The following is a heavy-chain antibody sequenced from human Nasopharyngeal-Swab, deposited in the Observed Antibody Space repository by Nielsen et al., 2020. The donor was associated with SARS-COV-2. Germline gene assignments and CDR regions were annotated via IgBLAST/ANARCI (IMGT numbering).Heavy chain of an antibody. V-gene: IGHV5-51*01. D-gene: IGHD6-13*01. CDR2: IYLGDSDT. J-gene: IGHJ5*02. CDR3: ARSQQAAGIGFDP. CDR1: GYSFTNYW. Sequence: GESLKISCKGSGYSFTNYWIGWVRQMPGKGLEWMGIIYLGDSDTRYSPSFQGQVTISADKSISTAYLQWSSLKASDTAMYHCARSQQAAGIGFDPWGQGTLVTVSS.